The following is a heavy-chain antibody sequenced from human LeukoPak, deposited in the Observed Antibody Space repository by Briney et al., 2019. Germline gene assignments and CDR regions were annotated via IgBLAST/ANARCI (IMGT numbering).Heavy chain of an antibody. J-gene: IGHJ4*02. CDR1: GGSISSYY. D-gene: IGHD3-10*01. V-gene: IGHV4-59*01. CDR3: ARNYYGSGSFYVHN. Sequence: SETLSLTCTVSGGSISSYYWSWIRQPPGKGLEWIGDIYYSGSTNYNPSLKSRVTISVDTSKNQFSLKLTSVTAADTALYYCARNYYGSGSFYVHNWGQGTLVTVSS. CDR2: IYYSGST.